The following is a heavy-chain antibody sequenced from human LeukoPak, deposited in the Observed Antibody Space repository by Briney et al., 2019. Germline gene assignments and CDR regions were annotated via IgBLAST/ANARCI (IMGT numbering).Heavy chain of an antibody. J-gene: IGHJ4*02. CDR2: INTNTGNP. V-gene: IGHV7-4-1*02. CDR1: GYTFTSYA. Sequence: GASVKVSCKASGYTFTSYAMNWVRQAPGQGLERMRWINTNTGNPTYAQGFTGRFVFSLDTSVSTAYLQISSLKAEDTAVYYCAILPSSWYDVPDYWGQGTLVTVSS. D-gene: IGHD6-13*01. CDR3: AILPSSWYDVPDY.